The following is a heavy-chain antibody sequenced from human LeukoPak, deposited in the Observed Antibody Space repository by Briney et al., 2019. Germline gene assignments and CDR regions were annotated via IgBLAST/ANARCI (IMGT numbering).Heavy chain of an antibody. Sequence: GGSLRLSCVASGFIFGDYWMTWVRQVPGRGPEWVANVNRDGSETYYLDSVKGRFTISKDNAKNSLYLQMNSLRAEDTALYHCARNNGMDVWGQGTTVIVSS. CDR3: ARNNGMDV. CDR2: VNRDGSET. V-gene: IGHV3-7*03. J-gene: IGHJ6*02. CDR1: GFIFGDYW.